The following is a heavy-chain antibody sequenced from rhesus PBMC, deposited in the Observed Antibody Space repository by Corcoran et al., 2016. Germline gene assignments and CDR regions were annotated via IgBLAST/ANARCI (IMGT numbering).Heavy chain of an antibody. CDR3: AKIDLR. Sequence: EVQLVESGGGLAKPGGSLILSCVASGFTFSSFCMHWVRQAPGKGREWISTINSGGDSTYYADSVKGRFTISRENAKNTLYLQMNSLRAEDTAVYYCAKIDLRWGQGVLVTVSS. CDR2: INSGGDST. V-gene: IGHV3-14*01. D-gene: IGHD2-15*01. CDR1: GFTFSSFC. J-gene: IGHJ4*01.